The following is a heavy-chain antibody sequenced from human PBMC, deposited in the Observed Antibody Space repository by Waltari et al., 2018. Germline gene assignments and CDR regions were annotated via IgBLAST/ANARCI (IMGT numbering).Heavy chain of an antibody. CDR3: ARADYGGTADYDY. CDR1: GFPFSSHW. Sequence: EVQLVESGGGLVQPGGSLRLSCAASGFPFSSHWMSWVRQAPGKGLEWLANIKEDGSEKYSVDSVKGRFTISRDNTQNSLFLQMNSLRAEDTAVYYCARADYGGTADYDYWGQGTQVTVSS. CDR2: IKEDGSEK. D-gene: IGHD4-17*01. J-gene: IGHJ4*02. V-gene: IGHV3-7*04.